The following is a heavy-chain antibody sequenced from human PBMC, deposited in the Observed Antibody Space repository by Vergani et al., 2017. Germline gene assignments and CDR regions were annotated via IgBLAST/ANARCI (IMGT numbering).Heavy chain of an antibody. J-gene: IGHJ6*03. CDR1: GFDFSSYI. V-gene: IGHV3-48*01. D-gene: IGHD1-26*01. CDR2: VSTGTKSQ. Sequence: QLVESGGGWVQPGGSLRLSCVVSGFDFSSYIMNWVRQAPGKGLEWVSFVSTGTKSQSYAESVKGRFTISRDSAKNSLYLQMDSLRAEDTAVYYCARDGWELLDYFYYMDVWGKGTTVTVSS. CDR3: ARDGWELLDYFYYMDV.